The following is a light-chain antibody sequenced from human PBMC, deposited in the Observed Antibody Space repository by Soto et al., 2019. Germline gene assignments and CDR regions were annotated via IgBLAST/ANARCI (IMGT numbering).Light chain of an antibody. V-gene: IGLV1-40*01. CDR2: GNS. CDR3: QSYDSSLSVYV. J-gene: IGLJ1*01. CDR1: SSSIGAGYD. Sequence: QSVLTQPPSVSGAPGQRVTISCTGSSSSIGAGYDVHWYQQLPGTAPKLLIYGNSNRPSGVPDRFSGSKSGTSASLAITGLQAEDEADYYCQSYDSSLSVYVFGTGPKLTVL.